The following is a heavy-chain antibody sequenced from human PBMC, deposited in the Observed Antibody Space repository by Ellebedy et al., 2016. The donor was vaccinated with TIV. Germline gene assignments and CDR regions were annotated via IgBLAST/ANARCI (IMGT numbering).Heavy chain of an antibody. CDR2: INNDASEK. J-gene: IGHJ5*02. Sequence: PGGSLRLSCAASGFIFKNHWMSWVRQAPGKGLEWVASINNDASEKYYVDSVRGRFTISRDDAKSSVYLLMNSLRVEDSAVYYCAKPNDAHRNEFDPWGQGTLVTVSS. CDR1: GFIFKNHW. CDR3: AKPNDAHRNEFDP. D-gene: IGHD1-1*01. V-gene: IGHV3-7*03.